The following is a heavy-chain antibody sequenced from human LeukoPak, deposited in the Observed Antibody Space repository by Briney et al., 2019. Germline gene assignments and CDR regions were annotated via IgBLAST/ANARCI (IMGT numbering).Heavy chain of an antibody. CDR3: ARRWIAAAGRFDY. CDR1: GGSISSSSYY. CDR2: IYYSGST. Sequence: SETLSLTCTVSGGSISSSSYYWGWIRQPPGTGLEWIGSIYYSGSTYYNPSLKSRVTMSVDTSKNQFSLKLSSVTAADTAVYYCARRWIAAAGRFDYWGQGTLVTVSS. D-gene: IGHD6-13*01. V-gene: IGHV4-39*01. J-gene: IGHJ4*02.